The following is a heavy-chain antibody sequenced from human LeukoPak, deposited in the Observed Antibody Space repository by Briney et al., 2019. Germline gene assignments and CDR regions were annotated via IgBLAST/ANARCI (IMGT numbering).Heavy chain of an antibody. J-gene: IGHJ4*02. V-gene: IGHV3-30*18. CDR3: AKEYSNRPYYFDY. Sequence: GGSLRLSCAASGFTFSSFGIHWVRQAPGKGLEWVAVVSDNGITKYYAASVEGRFTISRDNSRNTLYLQMNSLRAEDTAVYYCAKEYSNRPYYFDYWGQGTLVTVSS. D-gene: IGHD6-13*01. CDR2: VSDNGITK. CDR1: GFTFSSFG.